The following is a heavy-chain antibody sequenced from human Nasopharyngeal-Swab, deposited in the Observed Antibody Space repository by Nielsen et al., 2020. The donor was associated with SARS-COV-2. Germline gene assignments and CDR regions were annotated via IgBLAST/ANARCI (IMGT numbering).Heavy chain of an antibody. CDR1: GGSVSTTTYF. CDR3: ARGYGSFPYYFDH. J-gene: IGHJ4*02. CDR2: VYYSGST. D-gene: IGHD1-26*01. V-gene: IGHV4-39*01. Sequence: SETLSLTCPVSGGSVSTTTYFWGWIRQPPGKGLEWIGTVYYSGSTYYHPSLKSRVTMSVDTSKNQFSLKLNSVTATDTAVYYCARGYGSFPYYFDHWGQGTLGTVSS.